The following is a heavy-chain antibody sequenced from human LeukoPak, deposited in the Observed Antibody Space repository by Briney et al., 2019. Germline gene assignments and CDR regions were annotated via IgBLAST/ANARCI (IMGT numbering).Heavy chain of an antibody. D-gene: IGHD3-3*01. CDR1: GYSFTNYW. CDR2: IYPGDSDT. J-gene: IGHJ3*02. CDR3: ARQCITIFGVVINAFDI. Sequence: GESLKISCKGSGYSFTNYWIGWVRQMPGKGLEWMGIIYPGDSDTRYSPSFQGQVTISADKSISTAYLQWSSLKASDTAMYYCARQCITIFGVVINAFDIWGQGTMVTVSS. V-gene: IGHV5-51*01.